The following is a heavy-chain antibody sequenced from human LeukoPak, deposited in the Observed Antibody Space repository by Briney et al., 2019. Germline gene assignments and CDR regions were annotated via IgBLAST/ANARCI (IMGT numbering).Heavy chain of an antibody. V-gene: IGHV4-4*07. CDR3: AREGLYCTHGVCYEY. J-gene: IGHJ4*02. Sequence: SETLSLTCTVSGGSTSNYYWSWIRQPAGKGLEWIGRIYSSGSTNYNSSLKSRVTMSVDTSKNQFSLKLTSVTAADTAVYYCAREGLYCTHGVCYEYWGQGTLVTVSS. D-gene: IGHD2-8*01. CDR1: GGSTSNYY. CDR2: IYSSGST.